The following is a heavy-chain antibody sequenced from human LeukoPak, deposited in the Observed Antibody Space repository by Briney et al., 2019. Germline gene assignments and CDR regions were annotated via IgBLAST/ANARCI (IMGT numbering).Heavy chain of an antibody. J-gene: IGHJ4*02. CDR2: ISYDGSNK. Sequence: TGRSLRLSCAASGFTFSSYAMHWLRQAPGKGLEWVAVISYDGSNKYYADAVKGRFTISRDNSKNTLYLQMNSLRAEDTAGYYCATPVVVTARGGQGTLVTVSS. D-gene: IGHD2-21*02. CDR3: ATPVVVTAR. V-gene: IGHV3-30*01. CDR1: GFTFSSYA.